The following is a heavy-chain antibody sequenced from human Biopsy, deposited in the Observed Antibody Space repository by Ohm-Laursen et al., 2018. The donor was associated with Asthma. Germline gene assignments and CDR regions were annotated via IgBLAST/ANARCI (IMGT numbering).Heavy chain of an antibody. CDR3: ARDLSGYCTSSACYGFDS. V-gene: IGHV4-31*03. J-gene: IGHJ5*01. CDR2: INYCGST. CDR1: GGSLSSGPYY. Sequence: SQTLSLTCTVSGGSLSSGPYYWSWVRQHPGKGLEWIGYINYCGSTFYSPSLESRVTVSVDTSKNQFSLKLSSVTAADTAVYYCARDLSGYCTSSACYGFDSWGQGTLVTVSS. D-gene: IGHD2-8*01.